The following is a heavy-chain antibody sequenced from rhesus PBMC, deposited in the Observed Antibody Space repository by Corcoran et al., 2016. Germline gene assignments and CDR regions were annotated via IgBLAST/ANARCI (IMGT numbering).Heavy chain of an antibody. Sequence: QVKLQQWGEGLVKPSETLSLTCAVDGGSISGYYYWSWIRKAPGKGLAWIGKIDGNSAHTTYNPSLKNRVTISKDTSKNQFSLKLSSVTAADTAVYYCARGEHYNIWTGYLHYWGQGVLVTVSS. V-gene: IGHV4-73*01. CDR3: ARGEHYNIWTGYLHY. D-gene: IGHD3-3*01. CDR2: IDGNSAHT. CDR1: GGSISGYYY. J-gene: IGHJ4*01.